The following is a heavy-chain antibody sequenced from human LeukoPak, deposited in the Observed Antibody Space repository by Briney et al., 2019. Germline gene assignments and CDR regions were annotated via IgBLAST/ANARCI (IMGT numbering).Heavy chain of an antibody. Sequence: PGGSLRLSCAASGFTFSSYGMHWVRQAPGKGLEWVAFIRYDGSNKYYADSVKGRFTISRDNSKNTLYLQMNSLRAEDTAVYYCARDRVDYGSGNYRNFDYWGQGTLVTVSS. V-gene: IGHV3-30*02. CDR2: IRYDGSNK. J-gene: IGHJ4*02. CDR3: ARDRVDYGSGNYRNFDY. D-gene: IGHD3-10*01. CDR1: GFTFSSYG.